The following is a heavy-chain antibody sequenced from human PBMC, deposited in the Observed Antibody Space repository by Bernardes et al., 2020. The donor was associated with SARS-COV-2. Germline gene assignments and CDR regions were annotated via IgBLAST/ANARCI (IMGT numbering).Heavy chain of an antibody. J-gene: IGHJ4*02. CDR2: IYYNGDT. D-gene: IGHD3-3*01. CDR3: ARVQGDFWSGVDY. CDR1: GGSISGYY. Sequence: SETLSLTCTVPGGSISGYYWTWIRHSPGKGLEWIGNIYYNGDTNYNPPLKSRITMSLDMSKNQFSLKVRSLTAADTAVYYCARVQGDFWSGVDYWGQGTLVTVTS. V-gene: IGHV4-59*01.